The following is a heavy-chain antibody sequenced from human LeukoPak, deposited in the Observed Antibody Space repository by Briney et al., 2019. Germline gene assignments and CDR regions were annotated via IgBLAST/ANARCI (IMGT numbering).Heavy chain of an antibody. CDR1: GYTFTSFG. Sequence: ASVKVSCKASGYTFTSFGISWVRQGPGQGLEWMGWISAYNGNTIYAQMLQGRVTMTTDTSTSTAYMELRSLRSDDTAVYYCARDLSSSYYYVFDYWGQGTLVTVSS. V-gene: IGHV1-18*01. D-gene: IGHD3-22*01. CDR2: ISAYNGNT. CDR3: ARDLSSSYYYVFDY. J-gene: IGHJ4*02.